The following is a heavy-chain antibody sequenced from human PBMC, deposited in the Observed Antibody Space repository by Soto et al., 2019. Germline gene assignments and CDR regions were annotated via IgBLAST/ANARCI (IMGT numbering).Heavy chain of an antibody. CDR1: GGSIISHG. V-gene: IGHV4-4*07. Sequence: SETLCLTWTVSGGSIISHGVSCTRQHPGKGLEWIGRIYTSGSTNYNPSLKSRVTMSVDTSKKQFSLKLSSVTAADTAVYYCARVSKRSGRYLRYYYGMDVWGQGTTVTVYS. J-gene: IGHJ6*02. CDR2: IYTSGST. D-gene: IGHD1-26*01. CDR3: ARVSKRSGRYLRYYYGMDV.